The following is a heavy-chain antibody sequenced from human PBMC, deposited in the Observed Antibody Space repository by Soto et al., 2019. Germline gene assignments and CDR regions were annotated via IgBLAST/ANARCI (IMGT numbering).Heavy chain of an antibody. CDR3: ARDDDNDANALDY. CDR2: IWNDGIRK. J-gene: IGHJ4*02. V-gene: IGHV3-33*08. Sequence: PGGSLRLSCAASGFTFSRFELHWVRQAPGKGLEWVALIWNDGIRKVYVDSVKGRFTISRDNSKNTLDLQMNNLRDEDTAVYYCARDDDNDANALDYWGPGTLVTVSS. CDR1: GFTFSRFE.